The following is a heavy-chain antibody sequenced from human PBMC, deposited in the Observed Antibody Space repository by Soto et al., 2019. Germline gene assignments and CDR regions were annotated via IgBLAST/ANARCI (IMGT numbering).Heavy chain of an antibody. CDR2: ITPMIGTT. CDR3: ARDVSVMTSVFGF. D-gene: IGHD3-10*01. J-gene: IGHJ4*02. V-gene: IGHV1-69*01. CDR1: GGTFYTYA. Sequence: QVHLVQSGAEVKRPGSSVRVSCRASGGTFYTYAFTWVRQAPGQGLEWMGGITPMIGTTKYAQKFHGRVTFSAEESGSTAYMELSNLRYDDTAVYYGARDVSVMTSVFGFWGQGTLITVSS.